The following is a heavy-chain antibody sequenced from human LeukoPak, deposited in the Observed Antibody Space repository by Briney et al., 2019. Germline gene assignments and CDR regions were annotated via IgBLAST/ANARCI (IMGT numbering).Heavy chain of an antibody. CDR2: IQQNGIEK. D-gene: IGHD1-1*01. CDR3: ARDRDGKDL. CDR1: GFTVSNNY. J-gene: IGHJ5*02. Sequence: PGGSLRLSCAASGFTVSNNYMSWVRQAPGKGLEWVANIQQNGIEKYSVEGRFTISRDNVNSLLYLRINSLRADDTAMYYCARDRDGKDLWGQGTLVTVSS. V-gene: IGHV3-7*03.